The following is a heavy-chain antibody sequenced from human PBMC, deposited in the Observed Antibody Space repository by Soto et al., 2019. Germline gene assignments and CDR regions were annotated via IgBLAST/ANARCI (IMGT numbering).Heavy chain of an antibody. J-gene: IGHJ4*02. CDR2: IRSKAYGGTT. CDR1: GFTFGDYA. Sequence: GGSLRLSCTASGFTFGDYAMSWFRQAPGKGLEWVGFIRSKAYGGTTEYAASVKGRFTISRDDSKSIAYLQMNSLKAEDIAVYYCTRVESFYYDSSGYYYSRSYYFDYWGQGT. V-gene: IGHV3-49*03. D-gene: IGHD3-22*01. CDR3: TRVESFYYDSSGYYYSRSYYFDY.